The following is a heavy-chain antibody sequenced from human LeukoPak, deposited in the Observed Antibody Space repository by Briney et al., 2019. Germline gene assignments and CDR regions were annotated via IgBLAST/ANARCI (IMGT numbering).Heavy chain of an antibody. CDR2: IYHSGST. Sequence: SETLSLTCTVSAYSISSGYYWGWTRQPPGKGLEWIGSIYHSGSTYYNPSLKSRVTISVDTSKNQFSLRLRSVTAADTAVYYCARLPRWLRLAPYYFDYWGQGTLVTVSS. V-gene: IGHV4-38-2*02. CDR3: ARLPRWLRLAPYYFDY. D-gene: IGHD5-12*01. J-gene: IGHJ4*02. CDR1: AYSISSGYY.